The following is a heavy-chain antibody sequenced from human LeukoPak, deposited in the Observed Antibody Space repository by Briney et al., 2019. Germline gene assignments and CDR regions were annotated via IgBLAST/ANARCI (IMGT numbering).Heavy chain of an antibody. J-gene: IGHJ5*02. CDR3: ARLGSGSSIRGFDP. Sequence: SETLSLTCTVSGGSISISSYYWAWIRQPPGKGLQWIANVYYTGSTNYNLSLKRRVTISVDTSKNQFSLKLTSVTAADTAVYYCARLGSGSSIRGFDPWGQGTLVTVSS. CDR2: VYYTGST. V-gene: IGHV4-39*01. CDR1: GGSISISSYY. D-gene: IGHD3-10*01.